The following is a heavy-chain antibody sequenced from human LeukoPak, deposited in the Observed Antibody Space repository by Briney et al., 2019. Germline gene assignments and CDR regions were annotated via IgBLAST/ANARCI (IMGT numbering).Heavy chain of an antibody. CDR2: IYTSGST. V-gene: IGHV4-4*07. D-gene: IGHD2-2*02. CDR3: ARSYCSSTSCYRYFDL. J-gene: IGHJ2*01. Sequence: PSETLSLTCTVSGGSISSYYWSWIRQPAGEGLEWIGRIYTSGSTNYNPSLKSRVTMSVDTSKNQFSLKLSSVTAADTAVYNCARSYCSSTSCYRYFDLWGRGTLVTVSS. CDR1: GGSISSYY.